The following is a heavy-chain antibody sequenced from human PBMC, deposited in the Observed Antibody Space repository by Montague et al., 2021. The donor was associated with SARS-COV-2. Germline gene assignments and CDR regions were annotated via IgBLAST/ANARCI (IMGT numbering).Heavy chain of an antibody. V-gene: IGHV4-59*01. CDR3: ANFRRALLLFGTLDYGLDV. D-gene: IGHD2-21*02. CDR2: ITYSGST. CDR1: GGSISSYY. Sequence: SETLSLTCTVFGGSISSYYWSWIRQPPGRGLQWTGYITYSGSTNYNPSLKSRVTISVDTSKNHFNLRLSSVTAADTAVYYCANFRRALLLFGTLDYGLDVWGQGTTVTVSS. J-gene: IGHJ6*02.